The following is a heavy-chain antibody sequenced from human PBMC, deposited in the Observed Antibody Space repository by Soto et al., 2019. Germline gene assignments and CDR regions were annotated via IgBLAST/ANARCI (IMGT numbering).Heavy chain of an antibody. J-gene: IGHJ5*02. V-gene: IGHV1-69*13. CDR2: IIPIFGTA. D-gene: IGHD6-6*01. Sequence: GASVKVSCKASGGTFSSYAISWVRQAPGQGLEWMGGIIPIFGTANYAQKFQGRVTITADESTSTAYMELSSLRSEDTAVYYCARGVLAYSGSGNWLDPWGQGTLVTVSS. CDR1: GGTFSSYA. CDR3: ARGVLAYSGSGNWLDP.